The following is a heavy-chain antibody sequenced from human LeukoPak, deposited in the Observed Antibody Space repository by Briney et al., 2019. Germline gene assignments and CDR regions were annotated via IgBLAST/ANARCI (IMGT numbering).Heavy chain of an antibody. V-gene: IGHV4-34*01. D-gene: IGHD3-3*01. J-gene: IGHJ4*02. CDR1: GGSFSGYY. Sequence: SETLSLTCAVYGGSFSGYYWSWIRQPPGKGLEWIGEINHSGSTNYNPSLKSRVTISVDTSKNQFSLKQSSVTAADTAVYYCARGRAIVTIFGVVIPTYYFDYWGQGTLVTVSS. CDR3: ARGRAIVTIFGVVIPTYYFDY. CDR2: INHSGST.